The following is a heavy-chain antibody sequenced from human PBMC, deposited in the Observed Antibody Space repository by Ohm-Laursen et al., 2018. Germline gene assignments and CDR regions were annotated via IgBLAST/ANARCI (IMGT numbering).Heavy chain of an antibody. D-gene: IGHD3-3*01. CDR2: IWYDGSNK. CDR1: GFTFSSYG. CDR3: ARESHYDFWSGYPYY. V-gene: IGHV3-33*01. Sequence: SLRLSCAASGFTFSSYGMHWVRQAPGKGLEWVAVIWYDGSNKYYADSVKGRFTISRDNSKNTLYLQMNSLRAEDTAVYYCARESHYDFWSGYPYYWGQGTLVTVSS. J-gene: IGHJ4*02.